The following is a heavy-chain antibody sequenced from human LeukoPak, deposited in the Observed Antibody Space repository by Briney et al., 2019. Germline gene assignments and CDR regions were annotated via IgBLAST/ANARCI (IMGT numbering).Heavy chain of an antibody. CDR3: AKDTLDFSRSSPGDY. CDR1: GFTFSNYG. CDR2: ISHDGGNE. J-gene: IGHJ4*02. D-gene: IGHD3-3*01. V-gene: IGHV3-30*18. Sequence: PGRSLRLSCAASGFTFSNYGVHWVRQAPGKGLEWVAVISHDGGNEYYADSVKGRFTLSRDNSKNTLYLQMNSLRVEDTAVYYCAKDTLDFSRSSPGDYWGQGTLVTVSS.